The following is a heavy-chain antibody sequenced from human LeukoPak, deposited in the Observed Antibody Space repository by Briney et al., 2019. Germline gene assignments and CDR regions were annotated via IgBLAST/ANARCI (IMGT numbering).Heavy chain of an antibody. CDR1: GFTFSSYW. J-gene: IGHJ3*02. V-gene: IGHV3-7*03. CDR3: ASQYYYDSSGPPTLNAFDI. CDR2: IKQDGSEK. D-gene: IGHD3-22*01. Sequence: PGGSLRLSCAASGFTFSSYWMSWVRQAPGKGLEWVANIKQDGSEKYYVDSVKGRFTISRDNAKNSLYLQMNSLRAEDTAVYYCASQYYYDSSGPPTLNAFDIRGQGTMVTVSS.